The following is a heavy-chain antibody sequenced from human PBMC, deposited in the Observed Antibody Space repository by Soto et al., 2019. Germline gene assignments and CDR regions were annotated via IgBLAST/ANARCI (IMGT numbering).Heavy chain of an antibody. Sequence: GGSLRLSCAASGFTFSSYGVHWVRQAPGKGLEWVSYIRSGSSTIYYADSVKGRFTISRDNAKNSLYLQMNSLRAEDTAVYYCARVPIVVLGDYYYYMDVWGKGTTVTVSS. CDR3: ARVPIVVLGDYYYYMDV. J-gene: IGHJ6*03. D-gene: IGHD2-15*01. CDR2: IRSGSSTI. CDR1: GFTFSSYG. V-gene: IGHV3-48*01.